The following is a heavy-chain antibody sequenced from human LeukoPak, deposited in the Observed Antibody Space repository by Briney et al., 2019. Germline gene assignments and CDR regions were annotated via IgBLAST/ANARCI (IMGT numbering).Heavy chain of an antibody. D-gene: IGHD3-3*01. CDR2: IYYSGST. J-gene: IGHJ6*03. CDR3: ARGLYDFLSGYFYYYYMDV. CDR1: GGSISSYY. Sequence: PSETLSLTCTVSGGSISSYYWSWIRQPPGKGLEWIGYIYYSGSTNYNPSLESRVTISVDTSKNQFSLKLSSVTAADTAVYYCARGLYDFLSGYFYYYYMDVWGKGTTVTGSS. V-gene: IGHV4-59*01.